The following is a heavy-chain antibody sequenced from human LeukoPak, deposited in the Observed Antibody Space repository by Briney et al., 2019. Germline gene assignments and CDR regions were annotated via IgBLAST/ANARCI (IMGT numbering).Heavy chain of an antibody. CDR3: ARAVRHQLLSDN. D-gene: IGHD2-2*01. Sequence: GASVKVSCKASGYTFSNYDISWVRQATGQGLEWMGWMNPENGVTGYTQKFQGRVTLTRDTSINTAYMELVGLRSEDTAVYFCARAVRHQLLSDNRGQGTLVFVSS. V-gene: IGHV1-8*01. J-gene: IGHJ4*02. CDR2: MNPENGVT. CDR1: GYTFSNYD.